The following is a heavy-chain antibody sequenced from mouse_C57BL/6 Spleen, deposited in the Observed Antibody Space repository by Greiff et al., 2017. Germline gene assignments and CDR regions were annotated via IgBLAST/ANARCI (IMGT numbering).Heavy chain of an antibody. CDR1: GYSITSGYY. D-gene: IGHD2-5*01. J-gene: IGHJ3*01. CDR3: ARDLAYSNYGAY. V-gene: IGHV3-6*01. CDR2: ISYDGSN. Sequence: VQLKESGPGLVKPSQSLSLTCSVTGYSITSGYYWNWIRQFPGNKLEWMGYISYDGSNNYNPSLKNRISITRDTSKNQFFLKLNSVTTEDTATYYCARDLAYSNYGAYWGQGTLVTVSA.